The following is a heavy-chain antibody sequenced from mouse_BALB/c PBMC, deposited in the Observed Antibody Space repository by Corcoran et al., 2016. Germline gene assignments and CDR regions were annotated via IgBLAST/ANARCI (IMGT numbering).Heavy chain of an antibody. CDR2: ISYDGSN. CDR3: ARVDGNYWYFDV. J-gene: IGHJ1*01. CDR1: GYSITSGYY. D-gene: IGHD2-1*01. Sequence: DVQLQESGPGLVKPSQSLSLTCSVTGYSITSGYYWNWIRQFPGNKLEWMGYISYDGSNNYNPSLKNRISITRDTSKNQFFLKLNSVTTEDTATYYCARVDGNYWYFDVWGAWTTVTVSS. V-gene: IGHV3-6*02.